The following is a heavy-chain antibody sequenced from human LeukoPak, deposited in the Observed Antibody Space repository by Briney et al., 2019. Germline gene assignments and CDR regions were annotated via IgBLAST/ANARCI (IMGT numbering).Heavy chain of an antibody. D-gene: IGHD3-3*01. CDR2: ISGSGGST. CDR1: GFTFSSYA. V-gene: IGHV3-23*01. J-gene: IGHJ3*02. Sequence: GGSLRLSCAASGFTFSSYAMSWVRQAPGKGLEWVSAISGSGGSTYYADSVKGRFTISRDNSKNTLYLQMNSLRAEDTAVYYCAKDHSYDFWSGYSNDALDIWGQGTMVTVSS. CDR3: AKDHSYDFWSGYSNDALDI.